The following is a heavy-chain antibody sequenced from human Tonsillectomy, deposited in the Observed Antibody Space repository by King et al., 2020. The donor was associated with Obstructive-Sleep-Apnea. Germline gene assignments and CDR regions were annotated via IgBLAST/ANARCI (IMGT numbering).Heavy chain of an antibody. Sequence: VQLVESGGGVVQPGRSLRLSCAASGFTFIRYGMHWVRQAPGKGLEWVAVISYDGCNKYYADSVKGRFTISRDNSKNTLYLQMNSLRAEDTAVYYCAKDDALAAGHWGQGTLVTVSS. D-gene: IGHD1-14*01. CDR1: GFTFIRYG. V-gene: IGHV3-30*18. CDR2: ISYDGCNK. J-gene: IGHJ4*02. CDR3: AKDDALAAGH.